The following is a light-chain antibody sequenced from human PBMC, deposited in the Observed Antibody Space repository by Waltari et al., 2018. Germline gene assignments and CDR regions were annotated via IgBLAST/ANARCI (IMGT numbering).Light chain of an antibody. Sequence: EIVLTQSPGTLSLSPGERASLSCRASQSVSRSYLAWYQQKPGQPPRLHISGAFSRATGIPDRFSGSGSGTDFTLTISRLEPKDFTVYYCQQYGSSPLTFGGGTKVEIK. V-gene: IGKV3-20*01. J-gene: IGKJ4*01. CDR2: GAF. CDR3: QQYGSSPLT. CDR1: QSVSRSY.